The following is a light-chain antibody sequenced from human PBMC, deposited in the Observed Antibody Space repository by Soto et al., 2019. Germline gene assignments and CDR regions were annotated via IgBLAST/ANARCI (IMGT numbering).Light chain of an antibody. CDR3: RSYTSSSPRYV. J-gene: IGLJ1*01. CDR1: SSDVGGYNY. CDR2: DVI. V-gene: IGLV2-14*03. Sequence: QSALTQPASVSGSPGQSITISCTGTSSDVGGYNYVSWYQQHPGKAPKLMIYDVINRPSGVSDRFSGSKSGNTASLTISGLQAEDEADYYCRSYTSSSPRYVFGTGTKLTVL.